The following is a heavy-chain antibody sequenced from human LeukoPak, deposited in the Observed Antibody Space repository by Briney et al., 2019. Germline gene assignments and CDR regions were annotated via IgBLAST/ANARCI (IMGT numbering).Heavy chain of an antibody. CDR1: GYTFTGYY. V-gene: IGHV1-2*06. CDR2: INPNSGGT. Sequence: ASVNVSCKASGYTFTGYYMHWVRQAPGQGLEWMGRINPNSGGTNYAQKFQGRVTMTRDTSISTAYMELSRLRSDDTAVYYCAKRPSMVRGVPWGQGTLVTVSS. CDR3: AKRPSMVRGVP. D-gene: IGHD3-10*01. J-gene: IGHJ5*02.